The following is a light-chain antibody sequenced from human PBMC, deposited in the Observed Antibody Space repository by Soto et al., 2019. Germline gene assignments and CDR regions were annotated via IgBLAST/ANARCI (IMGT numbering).Light chain of an antibody. CDR2: DVS. CDR1: SSDVGGYNY. V-gene: IGLV2-14*01. J-gene: IGLJ2*01. Sequence: QSALTQPASVSGSPGQSITISCTGTSSDVGGYNYVSWYQQHPGKAPKLMIYDVSNRPSGVSNRFSGSKSGNTASLTISGLQAEDEADYYCSSYAGSNNLVIGGGTKVTVL. CDR3: SSYAGSNNLV.